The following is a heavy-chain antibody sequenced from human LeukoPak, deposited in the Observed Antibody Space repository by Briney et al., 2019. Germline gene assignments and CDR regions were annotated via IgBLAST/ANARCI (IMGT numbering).Heavy chain of an antibody. J-gene: IGHJ6*02. D-gene: IGHD3-10*01. Sequence: GGSLRLSCAASGFTFSSYSMNWVRQAPGKGLEWVSYISSSSSTIYYADSVKGRFTFSRDNAKNSLYLQMNSLRAEDTAVYYCASPYGSGSYVYYYYGMDVWGQGTTVTVSS. V-gene: IGHV3-48*01. CDR2: ISSSSSTI. CDR3: ASPYGSGSYVYYYYGMDV. CDR1: GFTFSSYS.